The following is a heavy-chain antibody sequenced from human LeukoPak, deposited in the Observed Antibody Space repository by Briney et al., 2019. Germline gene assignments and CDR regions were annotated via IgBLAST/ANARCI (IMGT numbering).Heavy chain of an antibody. CDR2: IIPIFGTA. D-gene: IGHD3-10*01. V-gene: IGHV1-69*13. CDR3: ARASLMVRGVIGYYYMDV. J-gene: IGHJ6*03. Sequence: SVKVSCKASGGTFSSYAISWVRQAPGQGLEWMGGIIPIFGTANYAQKFQGRVTITADESTSTAYMELSSLRSEDTAVYYCARASLMVRGVIGYYYMDVWGKGTTVTISS. CDR1: GGTFSSYA.